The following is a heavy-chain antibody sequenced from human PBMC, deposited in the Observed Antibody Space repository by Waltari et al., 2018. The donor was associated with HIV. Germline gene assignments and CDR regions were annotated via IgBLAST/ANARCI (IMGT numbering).Heavy chain of an antibody. CDR3: ARDKAPYDSSGSDAFDI. CDR2: IDSGGST. J-gene: IGHJ3*02. Sequence: EVQLVESGGGLIQPGGSLRLSCAASGFTVSSNYMSWVRQAPGKGLGWVSVIDSGGSTYNADAVKGRFTISRDNTKNTLYLQMNSLRAEDTAVYYGARDKAPYDSSGSDAFDIWGQGTMVTVSS. V-gene: IGHV3-53*01. D-gene: IGHD3-22*01. CDR1: GFTVSSNY.